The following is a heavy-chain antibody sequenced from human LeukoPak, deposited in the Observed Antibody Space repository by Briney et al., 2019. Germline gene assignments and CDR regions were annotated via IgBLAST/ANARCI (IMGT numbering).Heavy chain of an antibody. D-gene: IGHD3-22*01. CDR3: ARELNYDSSGYYFDY. CDR1: EYTFTVYF. J-gene: IGHJ4*02. V-gene: IGHV1-2*02. CDR2: INPNSGGT. Sequence: ASVKVSCKASEYTFTVYFMHWVRQAPGQGLEWMGWINPNSGGTNYAQKFQGRVTMTRDTSISTAYMELSRLRSDDTAVYYCARELNYDSSGYYFDYWGQGTLATVSS.